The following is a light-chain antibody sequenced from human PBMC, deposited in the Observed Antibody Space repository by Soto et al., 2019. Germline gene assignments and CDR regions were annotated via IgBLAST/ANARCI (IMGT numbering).Light chain of an antibody. CDR1: SSNIGSNY. J-gene: IGLJ2*01. CDR3: AAWDDNLSGPYVI. Sequence: QSELTQPPSASGTPGQRVTISCSGTSSNIGSNYVYWYQQLPGTAPKLLIYRNNQRPSGVPDRFSGSKSGTSASLAISGLRSEDEADYYCAAWDDNLSGPYVIFGGGTKVTVL. CDR2: RNN. V-gene: IGLV1-47*01.